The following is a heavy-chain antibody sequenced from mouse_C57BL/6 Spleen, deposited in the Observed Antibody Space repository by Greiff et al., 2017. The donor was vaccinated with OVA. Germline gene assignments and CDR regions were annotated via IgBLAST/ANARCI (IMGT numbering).Heavy chain of an antibody. CDR3: ARHDETTVVATVDY. J-gene: IGHJ2*01. V-gene: IGHV5-6*01. CDR2: ISSGGSYT. CDR1: GFTFSSYG. Sequence: EVQRVESGGDLVKPGGSLKLSCAASGFTFSSYGMSWVRQTPDKRLEWVATISSGGSYTYYPDSVKGRFTISRDNAKNTLYLQMSSLKSEDTAMYYCARHDETTVVATVDYWGQGTTLTVSS. D-gene: IGHD1-1*01.